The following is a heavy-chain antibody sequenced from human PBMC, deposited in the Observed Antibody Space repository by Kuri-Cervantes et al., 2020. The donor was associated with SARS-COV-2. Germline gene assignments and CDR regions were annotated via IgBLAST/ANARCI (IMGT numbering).Heavy chain of an antibody. CDR1: GYTLTELS. CDR3: ARSSKGRPGYCSSTSCYIGGGWFDP. V-gene: IGHV1-69*13. Sequence: SVKVSCKVSGYTLTELSMHWVRQAPGQGLEWMGRIIPIFGTANYAQKFQGRVTITADESTSTVYMELSSLRSEDTAVYYCARSSKGRPGYCSSTSCYIGGGWFDPWGQGTLVTVSS. J-gene: IGHJ5*02. CDR2: IIPIFGTA. D-gene: IGHD2-2*02.